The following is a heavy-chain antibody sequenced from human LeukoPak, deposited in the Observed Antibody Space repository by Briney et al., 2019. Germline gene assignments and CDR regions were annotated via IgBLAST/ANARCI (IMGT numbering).Heavy chain of an antibody. J-gene: IGHJ4*02. V-gene: IGHV1-2*02. D-gene: IGHD5-12*01. Sequence: ASVKVSCKASGYTFTGYYMHWVRQAPGQGLEWMGWINPNSGGTNYAQTFQGRVTMTRDTSISTAYMELSRLRSDDTAVYYCASLGGYDLQPGYWGQGTLVTVSS. CDR1: GYTFTGYY. CDR3: ASLGGYDLQPGY. CDR2: INPNSGGT.